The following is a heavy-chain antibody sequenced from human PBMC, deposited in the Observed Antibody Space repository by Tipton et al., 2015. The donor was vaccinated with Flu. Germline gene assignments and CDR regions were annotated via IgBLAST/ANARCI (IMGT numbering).Heavy chain of an antibody. CDR1: GGSISSGSYY. Sequence: GLVKPSQTLSLTCTVSGGSISSGSYYWSWIRQPAGKGLEWIGRIYTSGSTNYNPSLKSRVTISVDTSKNQFSLKLSSVTAADTAVYYCARGRAVAGFRGFDYWGQGTLVTVSS. V-gene: IGHV4-61*02. CDR2: IYTSGST. D-gene: IGHD6-19*01. J-gene: IGHJ4*02. CDR3: ARGRAVAGFRGFDY.